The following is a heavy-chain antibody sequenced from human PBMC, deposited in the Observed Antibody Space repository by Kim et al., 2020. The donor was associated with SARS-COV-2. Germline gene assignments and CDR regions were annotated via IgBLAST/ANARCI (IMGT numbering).Heavy chain of an antibody. D-gene: IGHD2-2*01. CDR1: GGSISSSSYY. J-gene: IGHJ3*02. V-gene: IGHV4-39*01. CDR2: IYYSGST. Sequence: SETLSLTCTVSGGSISSSSYYWGWIRQPPGKGLEWIGSIYYSGSTYYNPSLKSRVTISVDTSKNQFSLKLSSVTAADTAVYYCASQERIPAATMLGAFDIWGQGTMVTVSS. CDR3: ASQERIPAATMLGAFDI.